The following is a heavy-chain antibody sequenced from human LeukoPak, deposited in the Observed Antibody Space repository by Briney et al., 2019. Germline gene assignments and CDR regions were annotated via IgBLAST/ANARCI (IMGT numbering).Heavy chain of an antibody. CDR3: AIYARIAAAGSGAEYFQH. CDR2: ISYDGSNK. V-gene: IGHV3-30*01. Sequence: GSLRLSCAASGFTFSSYAMHWVRQAPGKGLEWVAVISYDGSNKYYADPVKGRFTISRDNSKNTLYLQMNSLRAEDTAVYYCAIYARIAAAGSGAEYFQHWGQGTLVTVSS. D-gene: IGHD6-13*01. J-gene: IGHJ1*01. CDR1: GFTFSSYA.